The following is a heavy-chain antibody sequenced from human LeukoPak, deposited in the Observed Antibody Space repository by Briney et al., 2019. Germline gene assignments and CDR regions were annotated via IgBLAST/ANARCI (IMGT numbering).Heavy chain of an antibody. Sequence: GGSLRLSCAASGFTFSNYAMSWVRQAPGKGLEWVSSISSSGGSTYYADSVKGRFTISRDNSKNTLYLQMNSLRAEDTAVYYCAKTDSSDYSYYFDYWGQGTLVTVSS. V-gene: IGHV3-23*01. D-gene: IGHD3-22*01. CDR3: AKTDSSDYSYYFDY. CDR2: ISSSGGST. J-gene: IGHJ4*02. CDR1: GFTFSNYA.